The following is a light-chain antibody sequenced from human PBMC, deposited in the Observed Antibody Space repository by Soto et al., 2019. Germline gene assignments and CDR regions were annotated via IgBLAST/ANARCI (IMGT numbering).Light chain of an antibody. J-gene: IGKJ5*01. CDR1: QSVSSY. CDR2: DAS. V-gene: IGKV3-11*01. Sequence: IVLTQSPATLSLSPGERATLSCRASQSVSSYLAWYQHKPGQAPRLLIYDASNRATGIPARFSGSGSGTDFTLTISSLEPEDFALYYCQQRSNWPSFGQRTRLEIK. CDR3: QQRSNWPS.